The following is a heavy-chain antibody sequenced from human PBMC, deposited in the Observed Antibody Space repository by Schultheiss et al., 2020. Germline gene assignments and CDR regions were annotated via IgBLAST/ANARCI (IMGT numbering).Heavy chain of an antibody. CDR2: IYSGGST. CDR1: GFTVSSNY. V-gene: IGHV3-66*01. D-gene: IGHD6-19*01. J-gene: IGHJ4*02. CDR3: ASYSIAVAGRGDY. Sequence: GGSLRLSCAASGFTVSSNYMSWVRQAPGKGLEWVSVIYSGGSTYYADSVKGRFTISRDNSKNTLYLQMNSLRAEDTAVYYCASYSIAVAGRGDYWGQGTLVTVSS.